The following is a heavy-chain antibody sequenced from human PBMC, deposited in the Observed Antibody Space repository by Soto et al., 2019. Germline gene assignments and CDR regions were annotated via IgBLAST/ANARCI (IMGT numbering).Heavy chain of an antibody. J-gene: IGHJ4*02. CDR3: VRDVSSSIDC. CDR1: GYTFTSYG. V-gene: IGHV1-18*01. Sequence: ASVKVSCKASGYTFTSYGISWVRQAPGQGLEWMGWISAYNGNTNYAQKLQGRVTINRDTSASTAYMEMRSLRSEDTTVYYCVRDVSSSIDCWGQGTPVTVSS. CDR2: ISAYNGNT. D-gene: IGHD2-2*01.